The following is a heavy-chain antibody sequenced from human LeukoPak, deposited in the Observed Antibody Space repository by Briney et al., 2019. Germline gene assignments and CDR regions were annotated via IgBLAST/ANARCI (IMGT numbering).Heavy chain of an antibody. D-gene: IGHD1-1*01. J-gene: IGHJ4*02. V-gene: IGHV3-30-3*01. Sequence: HSGRSLRLSCAASGFTFSSYAMPWVRQAPGKGLEWVAVISYDGSNKYYADSVKGRFTISRDNSKNTLYLQMNSLRAEDTAVYYCARGVNWNQLLFDYWGQGTLVTVSS. CDR1: GFTFSSYA. CDR3: ARGVNWNQLLFDY. CDR2: ISYDGSNK.